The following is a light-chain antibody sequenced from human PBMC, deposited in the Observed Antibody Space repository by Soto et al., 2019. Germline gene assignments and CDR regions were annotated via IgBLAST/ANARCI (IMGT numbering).Light chain of an antibody. Sequence: QSALTQPASVSGSLGQSITISCTGTSGDIAIYNFVSWFQQHPGKAPKLMIFEVSHRPSGVSDRFSGSKSGNTASLTISGLQAEDEVDYYCTSYTRSSTWVFGGGTKLTVL. CDR1: SGDIAIYNF. CDR3: TSYTRSSTWV. CDR2: EVS. V-gene: IGLV2-14*01. J-gene: IGLJ3*02.